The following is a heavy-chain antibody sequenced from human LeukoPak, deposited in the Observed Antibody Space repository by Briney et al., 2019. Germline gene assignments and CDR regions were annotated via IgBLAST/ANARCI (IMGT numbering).Heavy chain of an antibody. Sequence: SQTLSLTCTVSGGSISSGGYYWSWIRQHPGKGLEWIGYIYYSGSTYYNPSLKSRVTISVDTSKNQFSLKLSSVTAADTAVYYCARAYTLPPMVRGEEGYYFDYWGQGTLVTASS. CDR3: ARAYTLPPMVRGEEGYYFDY. CDR1: GGSISSGGYY. CDR2: IYYSGST. J-gene: IGHJ4*02. V-gene: IGHV4-31*03. D-gene: IGHD3-10*01.